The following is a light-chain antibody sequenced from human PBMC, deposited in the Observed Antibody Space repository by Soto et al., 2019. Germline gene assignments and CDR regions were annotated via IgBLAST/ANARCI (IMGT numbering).Light chain of an antibody. CDR2: GAS. J-gene: IGKJ1*01. V-gene: IGKV3-15*01. CDR3: QQYNNWPPRT. Sequence: EIVLTQSPGTLSLSPGERATLSCRASQSVSSSYLAWYQQNPGQPPRLLIYGASTRATGIPARFSGSGSGTEFTLTISSLQSEDFAVYYCQQYNNWPPRTFGQGTKVDIK. CDR1: QSVSSSY.